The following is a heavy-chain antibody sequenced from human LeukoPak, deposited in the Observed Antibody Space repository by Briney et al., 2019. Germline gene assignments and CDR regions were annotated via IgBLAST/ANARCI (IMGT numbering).Heavy chain of an antibody. J-gene: IGHJ4*02. CDR2: IWYDGSNK. Sequence: GGSLRLSCAASGFTFSSYGMHWARQAPGKGLEWVAVIWYDGSNKYYADSVKGRFTISRDNSKNTLYLQMNSLRAEDTAVYYCARDWYSSSSYYFDYWGQGTLVTVSS. CDR3: ARDWYSSSSYYFDY. CDR1: GFTFSSYG. V-gene: IGHV3-33*01. D-gene: IGHD6-13*01.